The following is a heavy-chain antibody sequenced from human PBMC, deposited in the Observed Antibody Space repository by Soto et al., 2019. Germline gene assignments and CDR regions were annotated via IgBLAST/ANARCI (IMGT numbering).Heavy chain of an antibody. V-gene: IGHV3-23*01. Sequence: GGSLRLSCAVTGLSFNNYALNWVRQAPGKGLEWVSSISGGGTGTYSADAVKGRFTISSDKSRNTVYLQMSSLRADDTAVYYCAKGHYYDNVGNWVANQAFDSWGQGSLVTVSS. J-gene: IGHJ4*02. D-gene: IGHD3-22*01. CDR3: AKGHYYDNVGNWVANQAFDS. CDR1: GLSFNNYA. CDR2: ISGGGTGT.